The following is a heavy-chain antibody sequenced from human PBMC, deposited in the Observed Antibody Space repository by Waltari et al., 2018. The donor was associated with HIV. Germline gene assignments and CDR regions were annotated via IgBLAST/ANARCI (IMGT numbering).Heavy chain of an antibody. CDR1: GFYLSSVD. CDR2: ISFDSKNE. J-gene: IGHJ4*02. CDR3: AKELSYSTNWPAY. D-gene: IGHD2-8*01. V-gene: IGHV3-30*18. Sequence: QVQLVESGGGVVPPRRSLRLSCVASGFYLSSVDMHWVRQAPGKGLECVAFISFDSKNEYYANSVKGRFSVSRDNSKNTLYLQMNSLRSEDTAMYFCAKELSYSTNWPAYWGQGTLVSVSS.